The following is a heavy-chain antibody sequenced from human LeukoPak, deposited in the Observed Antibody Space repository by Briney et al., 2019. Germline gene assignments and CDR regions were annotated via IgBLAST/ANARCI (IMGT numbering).Heavy chain of an antibody. CDR2: IYYSGST. Sequence: SETLSLTCTVFGGSISSHYWSWIRQPPGKGLEWIGYIYYSGSTNYNPSLKSRVTISVDTSKNQFSLKLSSVTAADTAVYYCARDNYYMDVWGKGTTVTVSS. V-gene: IGHV4-59*11. J-gene: IGHJ6*03. CDR3: ARDNYYMDV. CDR1: GGSISSHY.